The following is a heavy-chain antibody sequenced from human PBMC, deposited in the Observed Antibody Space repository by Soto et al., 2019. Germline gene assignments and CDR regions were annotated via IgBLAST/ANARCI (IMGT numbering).Heavy chain of an antibody. CDR1: GYTFTGYY. Sequence: ASVKVSCKASGYTFTGYYMHWVRQAPGQGLEWMGWINPNSGDTNYAQKFQGWVTMTRDTSISTAYMELSRLRSDDTAVYYCARGRGVAGTAGVDYWGQGTLVTVSS. CDR3: ARGRGVAGTAGVDY. D-gene: IGHD6-19*01. V-gene: IGHV1-2*04. J-gene: IGHJ4*02. CDR2: INPNSGDT.